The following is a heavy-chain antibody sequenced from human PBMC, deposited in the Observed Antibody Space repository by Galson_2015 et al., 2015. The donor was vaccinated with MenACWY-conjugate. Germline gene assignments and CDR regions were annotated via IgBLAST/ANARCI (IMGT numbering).Heavy chain of an antibody. CDR1: GYTFTNYA. CDR3: ARDPSTHPLYDCFDI. CDR2: IKVGNGNT. D-gene: IGHD3-16*01. J-gene: IGHJ3*02. V-gene: IGHV1-3*01. Sequence: SVKVSCKASGYTFTNYAMHWVRQAPGQSLEWMGWIKVGNGNTKYSQKFQGRVTITRDTSASTASMELSSLRSEDTAVYYCARDPSTHPLYDCFDIWGQGTMVTVSS.